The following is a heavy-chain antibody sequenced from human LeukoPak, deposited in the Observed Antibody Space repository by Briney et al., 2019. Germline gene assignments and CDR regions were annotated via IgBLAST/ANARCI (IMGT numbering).Heavy chain of an antibody. Sequence: ASVKVSCKASGYSFPSYGITWVRQAPGQGLEWMGRISVYNGHTTYAQNFQGRVTMTTETSTSTAYLEVRSLRSDDTAVYYCARDQSTMVRGVIEGYWGQGTLVTVSS. J-gene: IGHJ4*02. V-gene: IGHV1-18*01. CDR3: ARDQSTMVRGVIEGY. CDR1: GYSFPSYG. CDR2: ISVYNGHT. D-gene: IGHD3-10*01.